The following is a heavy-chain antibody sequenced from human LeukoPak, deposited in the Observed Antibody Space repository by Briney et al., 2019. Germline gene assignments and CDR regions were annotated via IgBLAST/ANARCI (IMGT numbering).Heavy chain of an antibody. CDR1: GGSINSHY. D-gene: IGHD5-24*01. J-gene: IGHJ5*02. CDR2: VSVSGSP. Sequence: SETLSLTCTVSGGSINSHYSSWLRQPPGTGLEGIAVVSVSGSPYYNPSLTSRVTVSVDTSKNHLPLKLSSVTAADTAVYYCTRDRRDGYNYVDLWGQGTLVTVSS. V-gene: IGHV4-59*11. CDR3: TRDRRDGYNYVDL.